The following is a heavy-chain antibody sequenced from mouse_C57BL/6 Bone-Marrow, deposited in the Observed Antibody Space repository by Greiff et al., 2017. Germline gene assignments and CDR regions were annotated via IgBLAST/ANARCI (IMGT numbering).Heavy chain of an antibody. Sequence: QVQLQQSGAELVRPGTSVKVSCKASGYAFTNYLIEWVKQRPGQGLEWIGVINPGSGGTNYNEKFKGKATLTANKSSSTAYMQLSSLTSEDSAVCFCARAWYYFDYWGQGTTLTVSS. CDR1: GYAFTNYL. V-gene: IGHV1-54*01. J-gene: IGHJ2*01. CDR3: ARAWYYFDY. CDR2: INPGSGGT.